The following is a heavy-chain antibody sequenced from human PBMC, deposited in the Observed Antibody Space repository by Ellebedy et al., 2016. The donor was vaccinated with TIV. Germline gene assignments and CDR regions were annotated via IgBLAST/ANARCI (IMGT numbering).Heavy chain of an antibody. CDR3: AITPRAATINFDY. CDR2: IIPIFGTA. CDR1: GGTFSSYA. J-gene: IGHJ4*02. D-gene: IGHD5-12*01. Sequence: SVKVSXXASGGTFSSYAISWVRQAPGQGLEWMGEIIPIFGTANYAQKFQGRVTITADKSTSTAYMELSSLRSEDTAVYYCAITPRAATINFDYWGQGTLVTVSS. V-gene: IGHV1-69*06.